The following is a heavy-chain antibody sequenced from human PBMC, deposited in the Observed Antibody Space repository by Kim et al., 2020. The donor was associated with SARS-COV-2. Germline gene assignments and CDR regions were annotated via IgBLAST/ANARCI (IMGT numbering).Heavy chain of an antibody. J-gene: IGHJ4*02. Sequence: SVKVSCKASGGTFSSYAISWVRQAPGQGLEWMGRIIPILGIANYAQKFQGRVTITADKSTSTAYMELSSLRSEDTAVYYCASDSSGYYGDPFSEDYWGQGTLVTVSS. CDR1: GGTFSSYA. CDR3: ASDSSGYYGDPFSEDY. D-gene: IGHD3-22*01. V-gene: IGHV1-69*04. CDR2: IIPILGIA.